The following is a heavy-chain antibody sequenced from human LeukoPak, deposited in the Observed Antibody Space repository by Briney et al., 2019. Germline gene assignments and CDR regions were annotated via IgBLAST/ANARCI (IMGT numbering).Heavy chain of an antibody. J-gene: IGHJ4*02. CDR1: GFTFSCYA. Sequence: GGSLRLSCAASGFTFSCYAMNWVRQAPGKGLEWVSTISGSGGSTYYADSVKGRFTISRDNPKNTLYLQMNSLRAEDTAVYYCAKAPRQQQLVPLDYWGQGTLVTVSS. V-gene: IGHV3-23*01. CDR2: ISGSGGST. D-gene: IGHD6-13*01. CDR3: AKAPRQQQLVPLDY.